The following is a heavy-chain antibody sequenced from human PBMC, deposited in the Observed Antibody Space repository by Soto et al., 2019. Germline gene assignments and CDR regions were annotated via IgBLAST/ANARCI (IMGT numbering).Heavy chain of an antibody. V-gene: IGHV3-30-3*01. CDR1: GCIFSSYT. Sequence: GGSLRLSCAASGCIFSSYTMHRVRQAPGKGLEWVGVITYDGSNQYYADSVKGRFTISRDNSRNMLFLQMNSLRPDDTAVYYCARAPSGSYPEFDYWGQGTLVTVSS. CDR2: ITYDGSNQ. D-gene: IGHD1-26*01. J-gene: IGHJ4*02. CDR3: ARAPSGSYPEFDY.